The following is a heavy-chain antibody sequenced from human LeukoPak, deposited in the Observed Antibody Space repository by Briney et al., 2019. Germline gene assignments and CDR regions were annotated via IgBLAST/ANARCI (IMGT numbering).Heavy chain of an antibody. CDR1: GGTFSSYA. J-gene: IGHJ4*02. D-gene: IGHD3-22*01. Sequence: ASVKVSCTASGGTFSSYAISWVRQAPGQGLEWMGWISAYNGNTNYAQKLQGRVTMTTDTSTSTAYMELRSLRSDDTAVYYCARGDSSGYYPEPDYWGQGTLVTVSS. CDR3: ARGDSSGYYPEPDY. CDR2: ISAYNGNT. V-gene: IGHV1-18*01.